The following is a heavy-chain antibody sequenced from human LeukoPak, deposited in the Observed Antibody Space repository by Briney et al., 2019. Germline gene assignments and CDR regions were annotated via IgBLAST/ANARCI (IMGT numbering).Heavy chain of an antibody. V-gene: IGHV1-24*01. Sequence: ASVKVSCKASGYTFTSYYMHWVRQAPGQGLEWMGGFDPEDGETIYAQKFQGRVTMTEDTSTDTAYMELSSLRSEDTAVYYCATGFAYYYGSGSSIDYWGQGTLVTVSS. CDR2: FDPEDGET. CDR3: ATGFAYYYGSGSSIDY. D-gene: IGHD3-10*01. J-gene: IGHJ4*02. CDR1: GYTFTSYY.